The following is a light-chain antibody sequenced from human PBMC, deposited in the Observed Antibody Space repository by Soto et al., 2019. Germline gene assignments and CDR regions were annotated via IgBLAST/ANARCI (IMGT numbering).Light chain of an antibody. J-gene: IGKJ1*01. CDR1: QSVSSY. V-gene: IGKV3-11*01. CDR2: DAS. CDR3: QQPSNWPPT. Sequence: FVEPQSPATLSLSPGERSTLSCRARQSVSSYLAWYQQKPGQAPRLLIYDASNRATGIPARFSGSGSGTDFTLTISSLEPEDFAVYYCQQPSNWPPTFGQGTKVDIK.